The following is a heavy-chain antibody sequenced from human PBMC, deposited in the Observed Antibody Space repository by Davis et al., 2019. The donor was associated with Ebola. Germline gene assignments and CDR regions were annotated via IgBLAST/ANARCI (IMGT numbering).Heavy chain of an antibody. CDR2: IKQDGSEK. V-gene: IGHV3-7*01. D-gene: IGHD4-17*01. CDR1: GFTFSSYW. Sequence: GGSLRLSCAASGFTFSSYWMSWVRQAPGKGLEWVANIKQDGSEKYYVDSVKGRFTISSDNAKNSLYLQMNSLRAEDTAVYYCARDRWNGDYLFDYWGQGTLVTVSS. CDR3: ARDRWNGDYLFDY. J-gene: IGHJ4*02.